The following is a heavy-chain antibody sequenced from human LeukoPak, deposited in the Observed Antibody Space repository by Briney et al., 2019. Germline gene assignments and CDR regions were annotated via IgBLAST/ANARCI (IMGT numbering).Heavy chain of an antibody. J-gene: IGHJ6*02. CDR2: ISGSGDRT. CDR3: GKRELWHGSGEDA. V-gene: IGHV3-23*01. Sequence: GGSLRLSCAASGITFTKAWMSWVRQAPGKGLEWVSAISGSGDRTYYAESVKGRFSISRDNSKNTLYLQMHSLRAEDTAVYYCGKRELWHGSGEDAWGQGTTVTVSS. D-gene: IGHD3-10*01. CDR1: GITFTKAW.